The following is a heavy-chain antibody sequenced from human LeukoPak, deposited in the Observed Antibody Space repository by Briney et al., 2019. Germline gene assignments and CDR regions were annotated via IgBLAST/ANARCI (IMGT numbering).Heavy chain of an antibody. CDR2: IGTAGDT. V-gene: IGHV3-13*01. CDR1: GFTFSSYD. CDR3: AGGQEDRFDS. Sequence: PGGSLRLSCAASGFTFSSYDMHWVRQATGKGLEWVSAIGTAGDTYYAGSVKGRFTISKENAKNSLYLQMNSLRAGDTAVYYCAGGQEDRFDSCGQGTLVTVSS. J-gene: IGHJ5*01.